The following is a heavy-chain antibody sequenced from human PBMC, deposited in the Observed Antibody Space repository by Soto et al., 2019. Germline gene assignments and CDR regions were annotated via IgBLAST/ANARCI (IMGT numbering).Heavy chain of an antibody. CDR1: GFSFSDFW. V-gene: IGHV3-7*04. CDR3: MRGGSGSSWYWWF. CDR2: IKRDGSEK. D-gene: IGHD6-13*01. Sequence: EMQLVESGGDLVQPGGSLRLSCVASGFSFSDFWMTWVRQAPGKGLEWVANIKRDGSEKYYVDSVMGRFTISRDNAKNSLFLEMNSLTDEDTAVYYCMRGGSGSSWYWWFWGQGTLVTVSS. J-gene: IGHJ4*02.